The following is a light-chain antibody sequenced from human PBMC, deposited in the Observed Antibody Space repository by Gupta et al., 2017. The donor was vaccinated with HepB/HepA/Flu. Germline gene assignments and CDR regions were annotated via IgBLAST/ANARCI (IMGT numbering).Light chain of an antibody. CDR1: QSISSY. Sequence: DIQMTQSPSSLSASVGDRVTITCRASQSISSYLNWYKQKPGKAPKLLIYAASSWQSGVPSRFSGSGYGTDFALTISSRQQEDFAAYYCQQSDSNPMSSFGQGTKVDIK. CDR2: AAS. CDR3: QQSDSNPMSS. J-gene: IGKJ2*03. V-gene: IGKV1-39*01.